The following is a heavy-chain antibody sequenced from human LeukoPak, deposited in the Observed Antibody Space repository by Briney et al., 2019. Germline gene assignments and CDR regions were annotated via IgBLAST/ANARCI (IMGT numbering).Heavy chain of an antibody. CDR2: IKQDGSEK. D-gene: IGHD3-9*01. J-gene: IGHJ4*02. CDR3: ARAMFYDILTGYISDY. V-gene: IGHV3-7*03. CDR1: GFTFSSYW. Sequence: GGSLRLSCAASGFTFSSYWMSWVRQAPGKGLEWVANIKQDGSEKYYVDSVKGRFTISRDNAKNSLYLQMNSLRAEDTAVYYCARAMFYDILTGYISDYWGQGTLVTVSS.